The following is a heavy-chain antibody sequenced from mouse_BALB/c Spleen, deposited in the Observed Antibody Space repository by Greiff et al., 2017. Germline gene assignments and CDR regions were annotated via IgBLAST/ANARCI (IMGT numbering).Heavy chain of an antibody. CDR3: ARSHYYGSSYGAY. J-gene: IGHJ3*01. CDR2: INPYNDGT. D-gene: IGHD1-1*01. Sequence: VQLQQSGPELVKPGASVKMSCKASGYTFTSYFMHWVKQKPGQGLEWIGYINPYNDGTKYNEKFKGKATLTSDKSSSTAYMELSSLTSEDSAVYDCARSHYYGSSYGAYWGQGTLVTVSA. V-gene: IGHV1-14*01. CDR1: GYTFTSYF.